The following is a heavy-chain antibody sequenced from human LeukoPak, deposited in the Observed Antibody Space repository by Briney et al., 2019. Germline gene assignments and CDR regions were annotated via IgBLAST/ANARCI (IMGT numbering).Heavy chain of an antibody. CDR1: GFTFSSYA. D-gene: IGHD3-22*01. J-gene: IGHJ3*02. CDR3: ARVIRYYDSSGTDAFDI. CDR2: ISGNGDT. V-gene: IGHV3-23*01. Sequence: GGSLRLSCAASGFTFSSYAMGWVRQAPGKGLEWVSAISGNGDTYYADSVKGRFTISRDNAKNSLYLQMNSLRAEDTAVYYCARVIRYYDSSGTDAFDIWGQGTMVTVSS.